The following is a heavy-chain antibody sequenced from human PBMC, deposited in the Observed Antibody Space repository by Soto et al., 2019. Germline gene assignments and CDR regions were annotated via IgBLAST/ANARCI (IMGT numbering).Heavy chain of an antibody. CDR2: IYHSGST. D-gene: IGHD6-13*01. CDR3: ARTWRIAAAGTPYYYYMDV. V-gene: IGHV4-4*02. CDR1: SGSISSSNW. Sequence: QVQLQESGPGLVKPSGTLSLTCADSSGSISSSNWWSWVRQPPGKGLEWIGEIYHSGSTNYNPSLKSRVTISVDKSKNQFSLKLSSVTAADTAVYYCARTWRIAAAGTPYYYYMDVWGKGTTVTVSS. J-gene: IGHJ6*03.